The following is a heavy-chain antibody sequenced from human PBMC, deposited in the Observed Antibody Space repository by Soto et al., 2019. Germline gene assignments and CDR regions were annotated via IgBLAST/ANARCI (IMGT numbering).Heavy chain of an antibody. J-gene: IGHJ6*02. Sequence: GGSVRLSCAASGLTFSSYAMSWVRQASGKGLEWVSAISGSGGRKYYADSVKGRFTNSRDNSKNTLYLQMNSLRAEDTAVYYWAKVPGTTDDYYYGMDVWGQGTTVTVSS. CDR2: ISGSGGRK. CDR1: GLTFSSYA. D-gene: IGHD1-1*01. V-gene: IGHV3-23*01. CDR3: AKVPGTTDDYYYGMDV.